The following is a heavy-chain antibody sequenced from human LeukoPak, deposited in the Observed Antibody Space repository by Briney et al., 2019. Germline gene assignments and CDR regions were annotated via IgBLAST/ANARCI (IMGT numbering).Heavy chain of an antibody. CDR3: ATLAAADTDY. V-gene: IGHV3-74*01. J-gene: IGHJ4*02. Sequence: VSRVSSDGSSTSYADSVKGRFTISKDNARNTLFLQMNSLRAEDTAVYYCATLAAADTDYWGQGTLVTVSS. CDR2: VSSDGSST. D-gene: IGHD6-13*01.